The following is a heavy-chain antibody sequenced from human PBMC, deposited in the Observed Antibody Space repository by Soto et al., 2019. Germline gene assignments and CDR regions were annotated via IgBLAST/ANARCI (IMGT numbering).Heavy chain of an antibody. CDR1: GGSISSGDYY. V-gene: IGHV4-30-4*01. CDR2: IYYSGST. J-gene: IGHJ2*01. Sequence: QVQLQESGPGLVKPSQTLSLTCNVSGGSISSGDYYWSWIRQPPGKGLEWIGYIYYSGSTYYNPSLKHRVTISVDTSKNQFSLKLSSVTAADTAVYYCARDTQISGYQTKVHCYFDLWGRGTLVTVSS. CDR3: ARDTQISGYQTKVHCYFDL. D-gene: IGHD3-22*01.